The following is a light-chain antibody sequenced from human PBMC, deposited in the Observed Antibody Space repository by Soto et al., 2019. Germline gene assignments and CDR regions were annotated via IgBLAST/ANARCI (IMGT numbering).Light chain of an antibody. J-gene: IGKJ1*01. CDR2: GAS. Sequence: EIVMTQSPATLSVSPGERATLSCRASQSVRSNLAWNQQKPGQAPRLLISGASTRATGIPTRFSGSASGTEFTLTISSLQSEDFAVYYCQQYNNWPPWTFGQGTRVEI. V-gene: IGKV3-15*01. CDR1: QSVRSN. CDR3: QQYNNWPPWT.